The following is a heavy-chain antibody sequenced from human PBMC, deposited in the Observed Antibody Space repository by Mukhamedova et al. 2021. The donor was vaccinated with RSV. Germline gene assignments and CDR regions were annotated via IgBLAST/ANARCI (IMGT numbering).Heavy chain of an antibody. Sequence: VRQAPGKGLEWIGEVSLWGTTTYNPSLKSRVTMSVDKSKSQFSLRLTSVTAADTAVYYCARNWGYAFAFWGQGTVVTVSS. V-gene: IGHV4-4*02. CDR2: VSLWGTT. CDR3: ARNWGYAFAF. D-gene: IGHD7-27*01. J-gene: IGHJ3*01.